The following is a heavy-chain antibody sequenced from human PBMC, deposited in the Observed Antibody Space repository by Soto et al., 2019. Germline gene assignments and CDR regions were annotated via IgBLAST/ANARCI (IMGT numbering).Heavy chain of an antibody. CDR3: ARECAVPGNTFDY. Sequence: ASGKVSCKASGFAFTTYSLHWVRQAPGQRLEWMAWINGGNGNIEYSQKFQNRVTITRDTSASTVYMELSSLRSEDTAVYYCARECAVPGNTFDYGGRVAPLTVSS. V-gene: IGHV1-3*01. J-gene: IGHJ4*02. D-gene: IGHD6-13*01. CDR1: GFAFTTYS. CDR2: INGGNGNI.